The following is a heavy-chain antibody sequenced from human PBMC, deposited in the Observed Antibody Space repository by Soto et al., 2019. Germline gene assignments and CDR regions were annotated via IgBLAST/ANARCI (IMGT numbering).Heavy chain of an antibody. CDR3: ARSLRMGVRGVITWFDP. V-gene: IGHV4-34*01. CDR1: GGSFSDYS. CDR2: INHSGSA. J-gene: IGHJ5*02. Sequence: ASETLSLTCAVYGGSFSDYSWTWIRQPPGKALEWIGQINHSGSANYNPSLRSRVIISIGTPKNQFSLELTSVTAADTAVYYCARSLRMGVRGVITWFDPWGQGTLVTVSS. D-gene: IGHD3-10*01.